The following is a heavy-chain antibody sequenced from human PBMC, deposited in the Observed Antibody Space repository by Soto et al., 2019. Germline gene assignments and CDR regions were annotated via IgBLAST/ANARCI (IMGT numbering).Heavy chain of an antibody. CDR2: IKEDGSRA. Sequence: DVQLVESGGGLVQPGGSLRLSCAASGFSFPTSWMIWVRQAPGKGLEWVANIKEDGSRAYYADSVKGRFTISRDNAKDSLYLQMNRLRAEDTAVYYCGRDRAYNTFDYWGQGTLVTVSS. CDR1: GFSFPTSW. J-gene: IGHJ4*02. D-gene: IGHD1-1*01. CDR3: GRDRAYNTFDY. V-gene: IGHV3-7*01.